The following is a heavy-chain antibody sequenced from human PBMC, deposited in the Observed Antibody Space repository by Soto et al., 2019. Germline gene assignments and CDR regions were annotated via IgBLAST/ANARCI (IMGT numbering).Heavy chain of an antibody. V-gene: IGHV4-39*01. Sequence: QLQLQESGPGLVKPSETLSLTCTVSGGSISSSSYYWGWIRQPPGKGLEWIGSIYYSGSTYYHPSLKSRVTISVDTSKNQFSLKLSSLTAADTAVYYCARRHPGVRPGAFDIWGQGTMVTVSS. CDR1: GGSISSSSYY. D-gene: IGHD2-21*01. CDR2: IYYSGST. CDR3: ARRHPGVRPGAFDI. J-gene: IGHJ3*02.